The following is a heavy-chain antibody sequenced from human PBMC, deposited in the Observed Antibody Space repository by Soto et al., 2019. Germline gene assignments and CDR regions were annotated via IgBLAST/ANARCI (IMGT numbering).Heavy chain of an antibody. Sequence: EVQLVESGGGLVQPGGSLKLSCVASGFTFSASAIHWVRQASGKGLEWVGRIRSKGNSYATAYGASVTGRFTISREDSKNTAYVQMDSLKTEDTAVYYCTRPGYSSGWSDYWGQGTLVTVSS. CDR3: TRPGYSSGWSDY. CDR1: GFTFSASA. CDR2: IRSKGNSYAT. J-gene: IGHJ4*02. V-gene: IGHV3-73*02. D-gene: IGHD6-19*01.